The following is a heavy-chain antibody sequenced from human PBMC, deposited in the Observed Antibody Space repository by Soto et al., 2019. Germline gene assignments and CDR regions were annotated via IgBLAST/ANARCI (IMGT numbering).Heavy chain of an antibody. J-gene: IGHJ4*02. D-gene: IGHD1-26*01. V-gene: IGHV4-59*01. Sequence: SETLSLTCTVSGGSISSYYWSWIRQPPGKGLEWIGYIYYSGSTNYNPSLKSRATISVDTSKNQFSLKLSSVTAADTAVYYCARGNGAWSVFDYWGQGTLVTVSS. CDR1: GGSISSYY. CDR3: ARGNGAWSVFDY. CDR2: IYYSGST.